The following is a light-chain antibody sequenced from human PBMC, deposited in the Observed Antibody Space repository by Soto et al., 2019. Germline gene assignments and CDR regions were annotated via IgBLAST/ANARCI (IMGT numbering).Light chain of an antibody. V-gene: IGKV3-11*01. CDR2: DAS. CDR3: QLRSNWPLYT. CDR1: QSVSSY. Sequence: EIVLTQSPATLSLSPGERATLSCRASQSVSSYLAWYQQKPGQAPRLLIYDASNRATGIPARFSVSGSGTDFTLTISSLEPEDFAVYYCQLRSNWPLYTFGQGTKLEIK. J-gene: IGKJ2*01.